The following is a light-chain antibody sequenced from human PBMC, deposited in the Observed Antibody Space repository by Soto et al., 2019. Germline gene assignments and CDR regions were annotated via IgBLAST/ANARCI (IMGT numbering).Light chain of an antibody. J-gene: IGKJ4*01. CDR2: GAS. Sequence: EIVMTQSPATLSVSPGERATLSCRASQSVSSNLAWYQQKPGQAPRLLIYGASTRATGIPARVSGSGSGTEFTLTISSLQSEDFAVYSCQQYNNWPLLLTFGGGTKVEIK. CDR3: QQYNNWPLLLT. CDR1: QSVSSN. V-gene: IGKV3-15*01.